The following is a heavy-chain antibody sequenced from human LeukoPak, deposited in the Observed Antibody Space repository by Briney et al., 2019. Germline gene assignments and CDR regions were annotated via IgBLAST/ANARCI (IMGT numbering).Heavy chain of an antibody. CDR1: GFTFSSYE. Sequence: GGSLRLSCAASGFTFSSYEMNWVRQAPGKGREWVSYISSSGSTIYYADSVKGRFTISRDNAKNPLHLQMNSLRAEDTAVYYCARGIDYHILPRYYDYWGQGTLVTVSS. D-gene: IGHD3-9*01. V-gene: IGHV3-48*03. J-gene: IGHJ4*02. CDR2: ISSSGSTI. CDR3: ARGIDYHILPRYYDY.